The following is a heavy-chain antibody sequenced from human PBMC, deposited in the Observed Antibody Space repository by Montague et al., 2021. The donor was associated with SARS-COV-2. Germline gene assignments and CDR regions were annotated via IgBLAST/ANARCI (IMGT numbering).Heavy chain of an antibody. CDR1: GDSISSSSYY. D-gene: IGHD4-11*01. V-gene: IGHV4-39*01. CDR2: INNRGNT. Sequence: SETLSLTCTVSGDSISSSSYYWGWIRQPPGKGLEWIGSINNRGNTYNNPSPRSRVSISVDTSKNQFSLNVRSATAADTGLFYCVRVTHPRSAWPYYMDVWGKGTTVTV. CDR3: VRVTHPRSAWPYYMDV. J-gene: IGHJ6*03.